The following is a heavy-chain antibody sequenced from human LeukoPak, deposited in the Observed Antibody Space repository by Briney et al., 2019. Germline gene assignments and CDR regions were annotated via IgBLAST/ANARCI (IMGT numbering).Heavy chain of an antibody. CDR1: GYIFSTNG. Sequence: ASMKVSCKTSGYIFSTNGVSWVRQAPGQGLEWMGWISGYDGKTKSAQKFQDRVTMTIDRSTTTVYMELRSLTTDDTGVYFCARMPYDFWSGYTDNWFDPWGQGTLVTVSP. CDR3: ARMPYDFWSGYTDNWFDP. CDR2: ISGYDGKT. D-gene: IGHD3-3*01. J-gene: IGHJ5*02. V-gene: IGHV1-18*01.